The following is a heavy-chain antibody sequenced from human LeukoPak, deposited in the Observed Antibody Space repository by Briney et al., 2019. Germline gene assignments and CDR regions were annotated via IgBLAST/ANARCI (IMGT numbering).Heavy chain of an antibody. CDR1: GYTFTACY. V-gene: IGHV1-2*02. CDR3: ARGGRAPVTRMDI. J-gene: IGHJ6*02. CDR2: INPNSGGT. D-gene: IGHD3-16*01. Sequence: ASVKVSCKASGYTFTACYIHWVRQAPGQGLEWMGWINPNSGGTNYAQKFQGRVTITADKSTSTAYLEFSSLRSEDSAIYFCARGGRAPVTRMDIWGQGTTVTVSS.